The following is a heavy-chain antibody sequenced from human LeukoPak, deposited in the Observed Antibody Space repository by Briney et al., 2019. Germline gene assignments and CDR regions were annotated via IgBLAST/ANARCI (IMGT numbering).Heavy chain of an antibody. V-gene: IGHV4-4*02. D-gene: IGHD1-26*01. CDR3: ARKKWELPRLFDY. CDR1: GGSISSSNW. CDR2: IYHSGST. J-gene: IGHJ4*02. Sequence: KPSETLSLTCAVSGGSISSSNWWSWVRQPPGKGLEWIGEIYHSGSTNYNPSLKSRVTISVDKTKNQFSLKLSSVTAADTAVDYCARKKWELPRLFDYWGQGTLVTVSS.